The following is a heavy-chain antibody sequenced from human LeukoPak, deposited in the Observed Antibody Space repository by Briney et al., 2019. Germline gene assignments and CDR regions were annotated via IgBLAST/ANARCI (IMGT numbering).Heavy chain of an antibody. D-gene: IGHD2-2*02. CDR2: INHSGST. V-gene: IGHV4-34*01. CDR1: GGSFSGYY. Sequence: SETLSLTCAVYGGSFSGYYWSWIRQPPGKGLEWIGEINHSGSTNYNPSLKSRVTISVDTSKNQFSLKLSSVTAADTAVYYCARGNRYTIHFDYWGQGTLVTVSS. J-gene: IGHJ4*02. CDR3: ARGNRYTIHFDY.